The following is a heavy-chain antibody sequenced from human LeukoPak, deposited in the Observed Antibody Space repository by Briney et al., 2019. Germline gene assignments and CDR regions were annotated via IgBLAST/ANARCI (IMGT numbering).Heavy chain of an antibody. D-gene: IGHD3-22*01. Sequence: GGSLRLSCAASGFTFSSYSMNWVRQAPGKGLEWVSSISSSSSYIYYADSVKGRFTISRDNAKNSLYLQMNSLRAEDTAVYYCARYTDYYDSSGYYLLVPWQRNYYYYYMDVWGKGTTVTVSS. V-gene: IGHV3-21*01. CDR3: ARYTDYYDSSGYYLLVPWQRNYYYYYMDV. CDR1: GFTFSSYS. J-gene: IGHJ6*03. CDR2: ISSSSSYI.